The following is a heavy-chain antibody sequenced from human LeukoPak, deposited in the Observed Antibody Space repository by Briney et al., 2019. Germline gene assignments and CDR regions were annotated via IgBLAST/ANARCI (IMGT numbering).Heavy chain of an antibody. CDR3: AKEGY. Sequence: GGSLRLSCAASGFTFDDYAMHWVRQAPGKGLEWVSGISWNSGSIGCADSVKGRFTISRDSAKNSLYLQMNSLRAEDTALYYCAKEGYWGQGTLVTVSS. CDR1: GFTFDDYA. J-gene: IGHJ4*02. CDR2: ISWNSGSI. V-gene: IGHV3-9*01.